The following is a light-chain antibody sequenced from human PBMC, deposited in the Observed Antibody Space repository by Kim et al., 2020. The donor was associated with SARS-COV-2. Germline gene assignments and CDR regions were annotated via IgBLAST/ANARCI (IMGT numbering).Light chain of an antibody. CDR3: QQYNTWPQYS. Sequence: VSPGERATLSCRASQSVSTNLAWYQQKPGQGPRLLIYGASTRATGIPARFSGSGSGTEFTLTISSLQSEDFAVYYCQQYNTWPQYSFGQGTKLEIK. V-gene: IGKV3-15*01. CDR2: GAS. J-gene: IGKJ2*03. CDR1: QSVSTN.